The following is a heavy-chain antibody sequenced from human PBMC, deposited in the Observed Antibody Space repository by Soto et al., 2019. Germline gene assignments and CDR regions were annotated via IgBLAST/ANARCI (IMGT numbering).Heavy chain of an antibody. J-gene: IGHJ4*02. CDR2: IIPIFGTA. CDR3: AKDRASSWEGPS. CDR1: GGTFSSYA. Sequence: ASVKVSCKASGGTFSSYAISWVRQAPGQGLEWMGGIIPIFGTANYAQKFQGRVTITADESTSTAYMELSSLRSEDTAVYYCAKDRASSWEGPSWGQGTLVTVSS. V-gene: IGHV1-69*13. D-gene: IGHD6-13*01.